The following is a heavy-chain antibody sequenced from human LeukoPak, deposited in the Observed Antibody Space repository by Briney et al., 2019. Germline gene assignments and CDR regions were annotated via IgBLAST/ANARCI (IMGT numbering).Heavy chain of an antibody. D-gene: IGHD5-18*01. J-gene: IGHJ4*02. Sequence: PGGSLRLSCVASGFTFSSYAMHWVRQAPGKGLEYVSAISSNGGSTYYANSVKGRFTISRDNSKNTLYLQMGSLRTEDMAVYYCARGSRYSYGSYYFDYWGQGTLVTVSS. V-gene: IGHV3-64*01. CDR2: ISSNGGST. CDR1: GFTFSSYA. CDR3: ARGSRYSYGSYYFDY.